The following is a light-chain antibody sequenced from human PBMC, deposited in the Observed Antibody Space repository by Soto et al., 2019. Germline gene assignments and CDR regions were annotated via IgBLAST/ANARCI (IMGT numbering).Light chain of an antibody. CDR1: QGISSY. J-gene: IGKJ4*01. V-gene: IGKV1-9*01. CDR2: AAS. CDR3: QQLNSYPLT. Sequence: DIQLTKSPSFLSASVGDRVTITCRASQGISSYLAWYQQKPGKAPKLLIYAASTLQSGVPSRFSGSGSGTEFTLTISSLQPEDFATYYCQQLNSYPLTVGGGTKVEIK.